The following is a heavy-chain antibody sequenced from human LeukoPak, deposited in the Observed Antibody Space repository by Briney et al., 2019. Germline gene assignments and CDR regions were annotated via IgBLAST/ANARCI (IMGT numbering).Heavy chain of an antibody. J-gene: IGHJ4*02. CDR2: ISAYNGNT. D-gene: IGHD6-13*01. V-gene: IGHV1-18*04. Sequence: ASVKVSCKASGYTFTNYYIHWVRQAPGQGLEWMGWISAYNGNTNYAQKLQGRVTMTTDTSTSTAYMELRSLRSDDTAVYYCARDRTLVIAAAGYFDYWGQGTLVTVSS. CDR3: ARDRTLVIAAAGYFDY. CDR1: GYTFTNYY.